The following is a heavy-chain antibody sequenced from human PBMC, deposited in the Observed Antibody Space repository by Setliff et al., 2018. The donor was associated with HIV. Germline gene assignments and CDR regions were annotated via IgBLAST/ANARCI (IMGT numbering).Heavy chain of an antibody. CDR3: VIQQGDPL. Sequence: GGSLRLSCAASGFPFSSYWMSWVRQAPGKGLEWVANIKEDGSVKDYVDSVKGRFTISRDNAKNSLYLQMNSLRAEDTAVYYCVIQQGDPLWGQGTLVTVSS. CDR1: GFPFSSYW. J-gene: IGHJ4*02. CDR2: IKEDGSVK. V-gene: IGHV3-7*01. D-gene: IGHD2-21*02.